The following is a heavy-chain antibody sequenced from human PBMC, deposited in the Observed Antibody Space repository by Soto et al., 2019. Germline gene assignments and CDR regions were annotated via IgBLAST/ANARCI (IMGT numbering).Heavy chain of an antibody. CDR2: ISYDGSNK. CDR1: GFTFSSYG. Sequence: QVPLVESGGGVVQPGRSLRLSCAASGFTFSSYGMHWVRQAPGKGLELVAVISYDGSNKYYVDSVKGRFTISRDNSKHTLYLQMNSLRAEDTAVYYCAKGSTAMTYFDYWGQGSLVTVAA. D-gene: IGHD5-18*01. V-gene: IGHV3-30*18. J-gene: IGHJ4*02. CDR3: AKGSTAMTYFDY.